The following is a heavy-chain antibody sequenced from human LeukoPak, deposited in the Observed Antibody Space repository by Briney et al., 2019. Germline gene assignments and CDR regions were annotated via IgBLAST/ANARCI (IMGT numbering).Heavy chain of an antibody. V-gene: IGHV5-51*01. CDR2: IYPGYSDT. Sequence: GESLKISCEGSGYNFDFNWIAWVRQMPGKGLEWRGIIYPGYSDTRYNPSFQGLVKMSPDKSINTAYLQWSNLKASDTAIYYCARRMEYFDTRAASHLAGLDPWGQGTLVTVSS. CDR1: GYNFDFNW. CDR3: ARRMEYFDTRAASHLAGLDP. J-gene: IGHJ5*02. D-gene: IGHD3-22*01.